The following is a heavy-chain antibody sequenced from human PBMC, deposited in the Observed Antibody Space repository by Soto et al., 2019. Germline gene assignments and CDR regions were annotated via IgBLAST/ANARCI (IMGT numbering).Heavy chain of an antibody. J-gene: IGHJ4*02. Sequence: SVKVSCKASGGTFSSYAISWVRQAPGQGLEWMGGIIPIFGTANYAQKFQGRVTITADESTSTAYMELSSLRSEDTAVYYCASPYYYGSGSNHQYYFDYWGQGTLVTISS. CDR1: GGTFSSYA. D-gene: IGHD3-10*01. V-gene: IGHV1-69*13. CDR3: ASPYYYGSGSNHQYYFDY. CDR2: IIPIFGTA.